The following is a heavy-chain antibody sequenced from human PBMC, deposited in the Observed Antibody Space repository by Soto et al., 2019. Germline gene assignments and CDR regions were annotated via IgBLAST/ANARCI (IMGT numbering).Heavy chain of an antibody. CDR3: ARMRWGAGTVTPTILFDL. D-gene: IGHD1-1*01. Sequence: EVKLVESGGALVQRGGSLRLSCAGSGFNFRTFWMTWVRQAPGKGLEWVANIKQDESERYYVDSVKGRFTISRDNAKDSVYLQMNSLRVEDTAVYFCARMRWGAGTVTPTILFDLWGQGTLVTVSS. J-gene: IGHJ4*02. CDR1: GFNFRTFW. V-gene: IGHV3-7*01. CDR2: IKQDESER.